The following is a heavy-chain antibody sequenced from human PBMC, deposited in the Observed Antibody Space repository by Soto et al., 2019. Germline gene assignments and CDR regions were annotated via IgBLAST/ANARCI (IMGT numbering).Heavy chain of an antibody. Sequence: GESLKISCEGSGYSFTSYWIGWVRQMPGKGLEWMGIIYPGDSDTRYSPSFQGLVTISADKSISTTYLQWSSLKASDTAMYYCARHESSSWYADHWGQGTLVTVSS. V-gene: IGHV5-51*01. D-gene: IGHD6-13*01. J-gene: IGHJ4*02. CDR1: GYSFTSYW. CDR3: ARHESSSWYADH. CDR2: IYPGDSDT.